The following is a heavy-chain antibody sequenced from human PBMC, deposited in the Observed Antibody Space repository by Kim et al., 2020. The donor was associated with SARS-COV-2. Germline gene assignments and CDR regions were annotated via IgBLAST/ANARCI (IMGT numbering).Heavy chain of an antibody. CDR1: GFTFSGST. CDR3: TRVNPIPGGWYEALGI. Sequence: GGSLRLSCAASGFTFSGSTMHWVRQASGKGLEWVGRIRSKPNNYATAYAASVKGRFTISRDDSQNTAYLQMSSLKTEDTAIYYCTRVNPIPGGWYEALGIWGQGTTVTVSS. J-gene: IGHJ3*02. CDR2: IRSKPNNYAT. D-gene: IGHD6-19*01. V-gene: IGHV3-73*01.